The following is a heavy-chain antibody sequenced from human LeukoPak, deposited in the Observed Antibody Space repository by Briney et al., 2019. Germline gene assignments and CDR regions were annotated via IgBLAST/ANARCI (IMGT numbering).Heavy chain of an antibody. Sequence: SVKVSCKASGGTFSSYAISWVRQAPGQGLEWMGRIIPILGIANYAQKFQGRVTITADKSTSTAYMELSSLRSEDTAVYYCASQTTGGLIRGYWGQGTLVTVSS. CDR1: GGTFSSYA. D-gene: IGHD1-1*01. CDR3: ASQTTGGLIRGY. J-gene: IGHJ4*02. CDR2: IIPILGIA. V-gene: IGHV1-69*04.